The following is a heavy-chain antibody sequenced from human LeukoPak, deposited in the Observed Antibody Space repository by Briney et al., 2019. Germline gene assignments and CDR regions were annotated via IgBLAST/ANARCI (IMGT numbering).Heavy chain of an antibody. CDR1: RFTFSSYA. V-gene: IGHV3-23*01. CDR2: ISPSGDNT. J-gene: IGHJ4*02. Sequence: GGSLRLSCAASRFTFSSYAMSWVRQAPGKGLEWVSVISPSGDNTYYADSVKGRFTISRDNSKNTLYLQMNSLRAEDTAVYYCAKDPSSGPTTNDYWGQGTLVTVSS. D-gene: IGHD6-19*01. CDR3: AKDPSSGPTTNDY.